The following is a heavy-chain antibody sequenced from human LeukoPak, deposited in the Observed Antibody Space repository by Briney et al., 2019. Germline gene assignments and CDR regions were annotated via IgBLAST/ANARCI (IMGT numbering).Heavy chain of an antibody. J-gene: IGHJ4*02. D-gene: IGHD3-3*01. CDR1: GYTFTGYY. CDR3: AGLSITIFGVVNDY. Sequence: ASVKVSCKASGYTFTGYYMHWVRQAPGQGLEWMGWINPNSGGTNYAQKFQGRVTMTRDTSISTAYMELSRLRSDDTAVYYCAGLSITIFGVVNDYWGQGTLVTVSS. CDR2: INPNSGGT. V-gene: IGHV1-2*02.